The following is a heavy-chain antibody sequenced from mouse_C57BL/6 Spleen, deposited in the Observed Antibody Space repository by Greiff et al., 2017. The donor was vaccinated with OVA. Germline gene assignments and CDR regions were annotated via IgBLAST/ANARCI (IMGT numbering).Heavy chain of an antibody. V-gene: IGHV1-50*01. J-gene: IGHJ1*03. Sequence: QVQLQQPGAELVKPGASVKLSCKASGYTFTSYWMQWVKQRPGQGLEWIGEIDPSDSYTNYNQKFKGKATLTVDTSSNTAYMQLRILTSEYSAVDSCASRKDLMYCGVWGTGTTVTVSS. CDR2: IDPSDSYT. CDR3: ASRKDLMYCGV. CDR1: GYTFTSYW.